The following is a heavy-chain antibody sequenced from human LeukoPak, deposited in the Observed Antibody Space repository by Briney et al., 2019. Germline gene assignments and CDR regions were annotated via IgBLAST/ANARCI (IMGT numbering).Heavy chain of an antibody. Sequence: ASVKVSCKASGYTFTSYDINWVRQATGQGLEWMGWTNPNSGNTGYAQKFQGRVTMTRNTSISTAYMELSSLRSEDTAVYYCARGYRYCSGGSCYCYFDYWGQGTLVTVSS. CDR2: TNPNSGNT. V-gene: IGHV1-8*01. J-gene: IGHJ4*02. D-gene: IGHD2-15*01. CDR1: GYTFTSYD. CDR3: ARGYRYCSGGSCYCYFDY.